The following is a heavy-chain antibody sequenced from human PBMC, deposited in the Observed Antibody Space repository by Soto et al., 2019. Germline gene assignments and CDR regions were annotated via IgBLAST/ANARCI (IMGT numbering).Heavy chain of an antibody. CDR2: IYWNDDK. J-gene: IGHJ5*02. CDR1: GFSLSTSGVG. V-gene: IGHV2-5*01. CDR3: AHSGVVVVAATNNWFDP. D-gene: IGHD2-15*01. Sequence: QITLKESGPTLVKPTQTLTLTCTFSGFSLSTSGVGVGWIRQPPGKALEWLALIYWNDDKRYSPSLKSRLTITEDTSKTQVVLTRTNMDPVDTATYYCAHSGVVVVAATNNWFDPWGQGTLVTVSS.